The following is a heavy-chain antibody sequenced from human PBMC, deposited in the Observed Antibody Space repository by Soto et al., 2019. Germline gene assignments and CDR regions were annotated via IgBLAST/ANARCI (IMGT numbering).Heavy chain of an antibody. Sequence: SETLSLTCTVAGGSISGGGYYWSWIRQHPGKGLEWIGYIYYSGSTYYNPSLKSRVTISVDTSKNQFSLKLSSVTAADTAVYYCARSRHEWFGELLSSSYFDYWGQGTLVTVSS. CDR2: IYYSGST. CDR3: ARSRHEWFGELLSSSYFDY. CDR1: GGSISGGGYY. V-gene: IGHV4-31*03. D-gene: IGHD3-10*01. J-gene: IGHJ4*02.